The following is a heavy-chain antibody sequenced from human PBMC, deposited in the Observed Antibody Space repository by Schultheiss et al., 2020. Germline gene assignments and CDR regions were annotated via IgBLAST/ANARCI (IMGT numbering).Heavy chain of an antibody. J-gene: IGHJ4*02. D-gene: IGHD6-19*01. CDR1: GFSFSSYG. V-gene: IGHV3-33*01. CDR3: AREFGFGGSSGWYGDYGIDY. CDR2: IWYDGNKK. Sequence: GGSLRLSCVASGFSFSSYGMHWVRLAPGKGLEWVAAIWYDGNKKDYADSVKGRLTISRDNSKNTLYLQMNSLRAEDTAVYYCAREFGFGGSSGWYGDYGIDYWGQGTLVTVSS.